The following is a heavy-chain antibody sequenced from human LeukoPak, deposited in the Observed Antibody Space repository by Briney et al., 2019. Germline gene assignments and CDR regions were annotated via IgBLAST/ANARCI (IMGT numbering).Heavy chain of an antibody. D-gene: IGHD3-22*01. Sequence: GGSLRLSCAASGFTFDEYAMHWVRQAPGKGLEWVSLISGDCDTTYYADSVKGRFTISRDNSKDSLYLQMNSLRTDDTALYYCAKVPYHSDSSDYFDYWGQGTLVTVSS. CDR1: GFTFDEYA. V-gene: IGHV3-43*02. CDR3: AKVPYHSDSSDYFDY. CDR2: ISGDCDTT. J-gene: IGHJ4*02.